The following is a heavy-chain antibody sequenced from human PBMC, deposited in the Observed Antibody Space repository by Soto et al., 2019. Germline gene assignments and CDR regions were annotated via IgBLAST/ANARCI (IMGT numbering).Heavy chain of an antibody. CDR1: GGSISSGGYY. CDR2: IYYSGST. V-gene: IGHV4-31*03. Sequence: LSLTCTVSGGSISSGGYYWSWIRQHPGKGLEWIGYIYYSGSTYYNPSLKSRVTISVDTSKNQFSLKLSSVTAADTAVYYCARGGSGSPDAFDIWGQGTMVTVSS. CDR3: ARGGSGSPDAFDI. J-gene: IGHJ3*02. D-gene: IGHD3-22*01.